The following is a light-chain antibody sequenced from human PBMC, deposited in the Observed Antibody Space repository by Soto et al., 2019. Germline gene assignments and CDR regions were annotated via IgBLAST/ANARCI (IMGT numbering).Light chain of an antibody. CDR1: QSVSNT. CDR2: GAP. Sequence: EIVMTQSPATLSASPGERATLSCRASQSVSNTLAWYQHQPGQAPRLLTYGAPTMASGIPARFSGSWSGTEFTLTISSLQSDDFADYYYQPDNNWPSFTFSPGTRVDSK. V-gene: IGKV3-15*01. CDR3: QPDNNWPSFT. J-gene: IGKJ3*01.